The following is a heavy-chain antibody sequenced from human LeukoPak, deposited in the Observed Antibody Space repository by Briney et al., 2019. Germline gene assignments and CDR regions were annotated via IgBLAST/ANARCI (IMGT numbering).Heavy chain of an antibody. D-gene: IGHD2-21*01. CDR1: GFTFSCCG. CDR2: ICGSGGST. J-gene: IGHJ4*02. V-gene: IGHV3-23*01. CDR3: AKDRTHIFDY. Sequence: SGGSLRLSCAASGFTFSCCGMSGVRQAPGKGREGFSVICGSGGSTYYADSVKGRFTISRDNSKNTLSLQMTSLRAEDTAVYYCAKDRTHIFDYWGQGTLVTVSS.